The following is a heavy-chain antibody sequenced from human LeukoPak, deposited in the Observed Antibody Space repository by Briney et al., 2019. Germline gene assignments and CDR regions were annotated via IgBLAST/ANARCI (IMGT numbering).Heavy chain of an antibody. Sequence: SETLSPTCTVSGGSISSYYWSWIRQPPGKGLEWIGYIYYSGSTNYNPSLKSRVTISVDTSKNQFSLKLSSVTAADTAVYYCARAQRYVSAFDYWGQGTLVTVSS. CDR3: ARAQRYVSAFDY. J-gene: IGHJ4*02. D-gene: IGHD5-12*01. CDR2: IYYSGST. CDR1: GGSISSYY. V-gene: IGHV4-59*01.